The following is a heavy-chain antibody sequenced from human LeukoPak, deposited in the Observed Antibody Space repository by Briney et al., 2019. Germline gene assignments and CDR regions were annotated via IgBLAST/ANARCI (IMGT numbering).Heavy chain of an antibody. J-gene: IGHJ4*02. CDR3: ARGGGGMTTVTSLDY. Sequence: GGSLRLSCAASGFTFSSYEMNWVRQAPGKGLEWVSYISSSGSTIYYADSVKGRFTISRDNSKNTLYLQMNSLRAEDTAVYYCARGGGGMTTVTSLDYWGQGTLVTVSS. D-gene: IGHD4-17*01. CDR1: GFTFSSYE. V-gene: IGHV3-48*03. CDR2: ISSSGSTI.